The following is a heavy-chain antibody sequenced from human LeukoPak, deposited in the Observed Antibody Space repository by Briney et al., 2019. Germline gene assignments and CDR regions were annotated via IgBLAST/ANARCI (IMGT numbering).Heavy chain of an antibody. CDR3: ARHYSTDPFDY. V-gene: IGHV4-59*08. Sequence: SETLSLTCTVSGASINSYYWSWIRQPPGEGLEWVACISHSGNTNYNPSLKTRVTISADTSKSQISLKLTSVTAADTATYYCARHYSTDPFDYWGQGTPVTASS. CDR2: ISHSGNT. D-gene: IGHD4-11*01. J-gene: IGHJ4*02. CDR1: GASINSYY.